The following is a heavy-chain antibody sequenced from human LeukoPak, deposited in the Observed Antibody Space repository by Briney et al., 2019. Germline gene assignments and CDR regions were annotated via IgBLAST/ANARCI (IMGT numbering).Heavy chain of an antibody. D-gene: IGHD3-9*01. CDR3: AKLARDSGYQSDS. V-gene: IGHV3-23*01. CDR2: ISGSGDNT. Sequence: GGSLRLSCAASGFTFSSYAMSWVRQAPGTGLEWVSPISGSGDNTYYADSVTGRFTISRDNSKNTLYLQMNSLRAEDTAVYYCAKLARDSGYQSDSWGQGTLVTVSS. J-gene: IGHJ4*02. CDR1: GFTFSSYA.